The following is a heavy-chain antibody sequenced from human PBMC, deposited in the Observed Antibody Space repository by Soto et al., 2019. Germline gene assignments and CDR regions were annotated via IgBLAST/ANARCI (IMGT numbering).Heavy chain of an antibody. D-gene: IGHD6-19*01. CDR1: GFIFSNYN. Sequence: PAGSLRLSCAASGFIFSNYNMNWVRQAPGRGLEWVSSISSGSRSIRYADSVRGRFTMSRDNARTSLYLQMNTLRAEDTAVYFCARLSGSYDFDYWGQGTLVTVSS. V-gene: IGHV3-21*01. CDR3: ARLSGSYDFDY. J-gene: IGHJ4*02. CDR2: ISSGSRSI.